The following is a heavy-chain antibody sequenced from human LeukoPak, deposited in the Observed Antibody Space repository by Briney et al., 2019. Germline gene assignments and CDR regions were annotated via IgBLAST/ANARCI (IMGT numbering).Heavy chain of an antibody. CDR1: GFTFSSYA. CDR3: TTAQGYYDSSGVCDY. D-gene: IGHD3-22*01. V-gene: IGHV3-30-3*01. Sequence: GGSLRLSCAASGFTFSSYAMHWVRQAPGKGLEWVAVISYDGSNKYYADSVKGRFTISRDNSKNTLYLQMNSLKTEDTAVYYCTTAQGYYDSSGVCDYWGQGTLVTVSS. J-gene: IGHJ4*02. CDR2: ISYDGSNK.